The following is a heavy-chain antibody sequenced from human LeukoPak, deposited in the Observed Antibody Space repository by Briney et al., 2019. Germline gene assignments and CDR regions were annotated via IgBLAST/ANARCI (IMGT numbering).Heavy chain of an antibody. CDR3: ARAWKATTHYYDRSGHPDF. Sequence: ASVKVSCKASGYTFTTYGISWVRQAPGQGLEWMGWISPYNGNTNYAQNLQGRVTMTTDTSTSTAYMELRSLRSDDTAVYYCARAWKATTHYYDRSGHPDFWGQGTPITVSS. V-gene: IGHV1-18*01. J-gene: IGHJ4*02. CDR1: GYTFTTYG. D-gene: IGHD3-22*01. CDR2: ISPYNGNT.